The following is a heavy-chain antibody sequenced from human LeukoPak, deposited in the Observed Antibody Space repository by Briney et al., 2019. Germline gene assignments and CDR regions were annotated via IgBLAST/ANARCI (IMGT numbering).Heavy chain of an antibody. D-gene: IGHD3-16*02. V-gene: IGHV3-48*01. CDR3: ARDGHDYVWGSYRPIDY. J-gene: IGHJ4*02. CDR1: GFTFSSYR. Sequence: GGSLRLSCAASGFTFSSYRMNWVRQAPGKGLEWVSYISSSSSTIYYADSVKGRFTITRDNAKNSLYLQMNSLRAEDTAVYYCARDGHDYVWGSYRPIDYWGQGTLVTVSS. CDR2: ISSSSSTI.